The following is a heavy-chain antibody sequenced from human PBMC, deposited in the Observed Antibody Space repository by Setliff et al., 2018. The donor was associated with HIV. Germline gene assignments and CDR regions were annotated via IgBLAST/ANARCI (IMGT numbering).Heavy chain of an antibody. D-gene: IGHD3-22*01. V-gene: IGHV1-69-2*01. CDR3: ATVVSGGLFYDSTGYLNY. J-gene: IGHJ4*02. Sequence: GASVKVSCKASGYTFIDYYMLWVQQAPGKGLEWMGRVDPEDGETMYAEKFQGRVTITADTSIDTAYMGLSSLRSEDTAVYYCATVVSGGLFYDSTGYLNYWGQGTLVTVSS. CDR2: VDPEDGET. CDR1: GYTFIDYY.